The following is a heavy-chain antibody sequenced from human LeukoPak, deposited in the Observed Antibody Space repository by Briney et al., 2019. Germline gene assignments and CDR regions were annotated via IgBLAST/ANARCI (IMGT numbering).Heavy chain of an antibody. CDR2: IIPILGIA. CDR3: AIEYSSSRIFDY. Sequence: SVKVSCKASGGTFSSYAISWVRQAPGQGLEWMGRIIPILGIANYAQKFQGRVTITADKSTSTAYMELSSLRSEDTAVYYCAIEYSSSRIFDYWGQGTLVTVSS. CDR1: GGTFSSYA. J-gene: IGHJ4*02. V-gene: IGHV1-69*04. D-gene: IGHD6-6*01.